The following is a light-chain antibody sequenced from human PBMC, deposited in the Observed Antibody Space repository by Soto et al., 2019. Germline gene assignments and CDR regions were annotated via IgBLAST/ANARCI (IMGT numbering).Light chain of an antibody. CDR2: GAS. Sequence: EIVLTQSPGTLSLSPGERATLSCRASQSVSSSYLAWYQQKPGQAPRFLIYGASIRAPGIPDRFSGSGSGTDFTLTISRLEPEDFAVYYCQQYDSSPYTFGQGTKLEIK. J-gene: IGKJ2*01. CDR1: QSVSSSY. V-gene: IGKV3-20*01. CDR3: QQYDSSPYT.